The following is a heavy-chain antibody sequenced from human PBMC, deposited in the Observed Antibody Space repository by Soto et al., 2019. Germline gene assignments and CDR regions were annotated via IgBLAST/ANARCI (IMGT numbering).Heavy chain of an antibody. Sequence: QVQLVQSGAEVKKPGSSVRVSCKVSGGSFRNYGITWVRQSPGQGLEWMGGIMPVFGTAVYAQKFQGGVTISADELTTTASLELRSLSSDDTAVYFCARARDYDLLTAREYALDVWGQGTTVTV. J-gene: IGHJ6*02. CDR3: ARARDYDLLTAREYALDV. D-gene: IGHD3-9*01. CDR1: GGSFRNYG. V-gene: IGHV1-69*01. CDR2: IMPVFGTA.